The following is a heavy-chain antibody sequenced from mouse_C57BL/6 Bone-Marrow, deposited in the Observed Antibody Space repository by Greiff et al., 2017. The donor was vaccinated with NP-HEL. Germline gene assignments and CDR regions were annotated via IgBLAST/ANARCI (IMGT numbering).Heavy chain of an antibody. Sequence: EVQLQQSGAELVRPGASVKLSCTASGFNIKDDYMHWVKQRPEQGLEWIGWIDPENGDTEYASNVQGKTTITADTSSNTAYLQLSSLTSEDTAVYYCTTRSKEAYWGQGTLVTVSA. D-gene: IGHD2-5*01. J-gene: IGHJ3*01. CDR3: TTRSKEAY. CDR1: GFNIKDDY. CDR2: IDPENGDT. V-gene: IGHV14-4*01.